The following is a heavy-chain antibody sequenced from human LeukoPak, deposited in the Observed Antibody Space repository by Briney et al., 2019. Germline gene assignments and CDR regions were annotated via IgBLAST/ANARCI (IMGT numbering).Heavy chain of an antibody. Sequence: SETLSLTCTVSGYSISSGYYWGWIRQPPGKGLEWIGSIYHSGSTYYNPSLKSRVTISVDTSKNQFSLKLSSVTAADTAVYYCARPLVGATTQWGQGTLVTVSS. V-gene: IGHV4-38-2*02. CDR3: ARPLVGATTQ. J-gene: IGHJ4*02. D-gene: IGHD1-26*01. CDR1: GYSISSGYY. CDR2: IYHSGST.